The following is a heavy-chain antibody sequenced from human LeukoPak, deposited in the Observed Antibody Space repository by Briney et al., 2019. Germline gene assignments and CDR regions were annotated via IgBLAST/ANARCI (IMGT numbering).Heavy chain of an antibody. CDR1: GFTFSSYA. CDR2: IKYDGSEK. CDR3: VVAATGRGGLDV. V-gene: IGHV3-7*01. J-gene: IGHJ6*02. Sequence: GGSLRLSCAASGFTFSSYAMHWVRQAPGKGLEWVANIKYDGSEKYYVDSVKGRFTISRDDAKNSLYLQMNSLRAEDTAVYYCVVAATGRGGLDVWGQGTTVTVSS. D-gene: IGHD6-13*01.